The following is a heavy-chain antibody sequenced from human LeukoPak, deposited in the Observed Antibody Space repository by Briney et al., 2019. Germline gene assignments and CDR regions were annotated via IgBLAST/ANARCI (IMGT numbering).Heavy chain of an antibody. V-gene: IGHV3-21*01. D-gene: IGHD1-26*01. Sequence: GGSLRLSCVASGFTVSSYHMTWVRQAPGKGLEWVSYISSSSSYIYYADSVKGRFTISRDNAKKSLYLQMNSLRAEDTAVYYCARGWPRGAFDIWGQGTMVTVSS. CDR3: ARGWPRGAFDI. CDR1: GFTVSSYH. J-gene: IGHJ3*02. CDR2: ISSSSSYI.